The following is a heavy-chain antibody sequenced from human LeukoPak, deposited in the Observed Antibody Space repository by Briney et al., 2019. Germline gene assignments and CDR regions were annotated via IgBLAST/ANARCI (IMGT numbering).Heavy chain of an antibody. CDR1: GFIFSSYT. V-gene: IGHV3-21*01. CDR3: ARDLYSTSSFDY. Sequence: GSLRLSCAASGFIFSSYTMNWVRQAPGKGLEWVSSISSSSNYIYYVDSVKGRFTISRDNAKNSLYLQMNSLRDEDTAVYYCARDLYSTSSFDYWGQGTLVTVSS. J-gene: IGHJ4*02. CDR2: ISSSSNYI. D-gene: IGHD6-6*01.